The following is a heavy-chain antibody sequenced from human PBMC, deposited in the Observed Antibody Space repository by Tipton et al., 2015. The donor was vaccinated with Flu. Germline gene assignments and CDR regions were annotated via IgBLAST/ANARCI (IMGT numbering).Heavy chain of an antibody. CDR3: ARDYDFWSGFYFDQ. D-gene: IGHD3-3*01. J-gene: IGHJ4*02. CDR2: IHSNGNT. V-gene: IGHV4-4*07. Sequence: TLSLTCTVSGVSGGSISGYYWSWIRQPAGKGLEWIGRIHSNGNTKYNPSLKSRVTMSLDTSKNQFSLELSSVTAADTAVYYCARDYDFWSGFYFDQWGQGTLVTVSS. CDR1: GGSISGYY.